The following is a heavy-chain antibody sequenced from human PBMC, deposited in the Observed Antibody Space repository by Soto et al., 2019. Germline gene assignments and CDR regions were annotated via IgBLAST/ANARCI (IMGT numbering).Heavy chain of an antibody. CDR1: GFTFSSYA. Sequence: GGSLRLSCAASGFTFSSYAMSWVRQAPGKGLEWVSAISGSGGSTYYADSVKGRFTISRDNSKNTLYLQMNSLRAEDTAVYYCAKGVIVVVVAATPLGLNWFDPWGQGTLVTVSS. J-gene: IGHJ5*02. D-gene: IGHD2-15*01. CDR3: AKGVIVVVVAATPLGLNWFDP. V-gene: IGHV3-23*01. CDR2: ISGSGGST.